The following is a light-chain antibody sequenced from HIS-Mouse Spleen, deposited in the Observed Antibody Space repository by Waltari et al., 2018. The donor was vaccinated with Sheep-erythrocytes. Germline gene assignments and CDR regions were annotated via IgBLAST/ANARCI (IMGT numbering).Light chain of an antibody. CDR1: NLGDKY. J-gene: IGLJ2*01. CDR3: QAWDSSTVV. V-gene: IGLV3-1*01. Sequence: SYELTQPPSVSVSPGQTASIPCSGDNLGDKYACWYHQRPGQSPVLVIYPDSKRPSGTPERFSGSNSGNTATLTISGTQAMDEADYYCQAWDSSTVVFGGGTKLTVL. CDR2: PDS.